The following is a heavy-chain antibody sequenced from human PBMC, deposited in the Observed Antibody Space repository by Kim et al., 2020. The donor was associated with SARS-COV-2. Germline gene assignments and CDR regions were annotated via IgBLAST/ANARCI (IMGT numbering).Heavy chain of an antibody. D-gene: IGHD2-15*01. CDR2: IYYSGST. CDR1: GGSISSYY. Sequence: SETLSLTCTVSGGSISSYYWSWIRQPPGKGLEWIGYIYYSGSTNYNPSLKSRVTISVDTSKNQFSLKLSSVTAADTAVYYCARGDCSGGSCYFLGFDYWGQGTLVTVSS. CDR3: ARGDCSGGSCYFLGFDY. V-gene: IGHV4-59*13. J-gene: IGHJ4*02.